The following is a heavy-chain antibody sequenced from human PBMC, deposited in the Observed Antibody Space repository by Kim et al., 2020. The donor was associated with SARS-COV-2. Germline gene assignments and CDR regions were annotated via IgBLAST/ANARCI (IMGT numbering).Heavy chain of an antibody. CDR3: AKDLYWAVAGTSLDY. J-gene: IGHJ4*02. Sequence: DSVKGRFTIARDNSKNTLYLQMNSRRAEDTAVYYCAKDLYWAVAGTSLDYWGQGTLVTGSS. V-gene: IGHV3-30*02. D-gene: IGHD6-19*01.